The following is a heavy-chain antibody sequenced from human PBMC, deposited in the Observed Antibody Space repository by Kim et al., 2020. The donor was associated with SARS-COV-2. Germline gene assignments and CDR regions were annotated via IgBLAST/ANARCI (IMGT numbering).Heavy chain of an antibody. CDR3: ARDAYYDILTGSQQT. J-gene: IGHJ5*02. CDR2: INPSGGST. D-gene: IGHD3-9*01. V-gene: IGHV1-46*01. Sequence: ASVKVSCKASGYTFTSYYMHWVRQAPGQGLEWMGIINPSGGSTSYAQKFQGRVTMTRDTSTSTVYMELSSLRSEDTAMYYCARDAYYDILTGSQQTWGQGPLVTVSS. CDR1: GYTFTSYY.